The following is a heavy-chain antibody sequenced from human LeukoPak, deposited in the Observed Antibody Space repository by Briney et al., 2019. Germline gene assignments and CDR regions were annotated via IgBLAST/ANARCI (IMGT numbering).Heavy chain of an antibody. V-gene: IGHV4-39*01. CDR1: GGSISSSSYY. D-gene: IGHD4-23*01. CDR2: IYYSGST. J-gene: IGHJ4*02. CDR3: ANVRVGKLY. Sequence: PSETLSLTCTVSGGSISSSSYYWGWIRQPPGRGLEWIGSIYYSGSTYYNPSLKSRVTISVDTSKNQFSLKLSSVTAADTAVYYCANVRVGKLYWGQGTLVTVSS.